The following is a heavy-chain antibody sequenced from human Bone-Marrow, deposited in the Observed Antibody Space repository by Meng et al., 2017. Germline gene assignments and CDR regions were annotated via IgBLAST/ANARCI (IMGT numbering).Heavy chain of an antibody. D-gene: IGHD2-21*01. V-gene: IGHV1-2*06. Sequence: ASVKVSCKASGYTFTGYYIHWVRQAPGQGLEWVGRINPDSGGPNYAQKFHGRVTMTRDTSISTAYMDLRRLRSDDTAVYYCAVLVDGNPFHIWGQGTMVTVSS. CDR1: GYTFTGYY. J-gene: IGHJ3*02. CDR3: AVLVDGNPFHI. CDR2: INPDSGGP.